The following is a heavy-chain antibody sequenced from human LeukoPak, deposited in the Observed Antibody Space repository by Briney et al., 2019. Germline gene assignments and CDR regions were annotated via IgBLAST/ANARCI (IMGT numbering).Heavy chain of an antibody. CDR1: GGSISSYY. Sequence: NPSETLSLTCTVSGGSISSYYWSWIRQPPGKGLEWIGYIYYSGSTNYNPSLKSRVTISVDTSKNQFSLKLSSVTAADTAVYYCARETQYSSGWYATANWGQGTLVTVSS. CDR3: ARETQYSSGWYATAN. D-gene: IGHD6-19*01. CDR2: IYYSGST. V-gene: IGHV4-59*01. J-gene: IGHJ1*01.